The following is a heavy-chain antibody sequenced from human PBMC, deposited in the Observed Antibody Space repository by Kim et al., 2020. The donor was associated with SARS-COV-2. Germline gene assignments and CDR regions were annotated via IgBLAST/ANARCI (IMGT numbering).Heavy chain of an antibody. J-gene: IGHJ6*02. CDR3: ARGRLERPLYYYYGMDV. Sequence: KVRFTISRDNAKNSLYLQMNSLRAEYTAVYYCARGRLERPLYYYYGMDVWGQGTTVTVSS. D-gene: IGHD1-1*01. V-gene: IGHV3-11*06.